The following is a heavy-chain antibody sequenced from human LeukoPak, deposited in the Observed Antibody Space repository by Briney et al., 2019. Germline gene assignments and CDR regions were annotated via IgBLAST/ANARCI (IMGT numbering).Heavy chain of an antibody. J-gene: IGHJ4*02. D-gene: IGHD5-18*01. CDR1: GFTFSSYA. Sequence: GGSLRLSCAASGFTFSSYAMSWVRQAPGKGLEWVSAISGSGGSTYYADSVKGRFTISRDNSKNTPYLQMNSLRAEDTAVYYCAKEHDGGYSYGPGTFDYWGQGTLVTVSS. CDR3: AKEHDGGYSYGPGTFDY. CDR2: ISGSGGST. V-gene: IGHV3-23*01.